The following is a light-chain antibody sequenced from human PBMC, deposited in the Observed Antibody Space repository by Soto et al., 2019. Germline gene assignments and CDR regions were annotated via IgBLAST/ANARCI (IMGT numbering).Light chain of an antibody. CDR2: DVS. Sequence: QSALTQPASVSGSPGQSITISCTGTSSDVGGYNYVSWYQQHPGKAPKLMIYDVSNRPSGVSSRFYGSKSGNTASLTISGLQAEDEADYYCSSYTSSNTLHVLYGGGTKLTVL. J-gene: IGLJ2*01. CDR1: SSDVGGYNY. V-gene: IGLV2-14*01. CDR3: SSYTSSNTLHVL.